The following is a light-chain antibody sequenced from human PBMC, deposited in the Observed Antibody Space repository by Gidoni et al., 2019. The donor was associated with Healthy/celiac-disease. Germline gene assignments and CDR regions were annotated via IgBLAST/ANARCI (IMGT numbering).Light chain of an antibody. Sequence: QSVLTPPPSLSGAPGQRVTISCTACSSNIGAGYDVHWYQQLPGTDPKLLIYGTSKRPSGVPDRFSGSKSGTSAYLAITGLQAEDEADYYCQSYDSSMSGVVFGGGTKLTVL. J-gene: IGLJ2*01. CDR2: GTS. CDR1: SSNIGAGYD. V-gene: IGLV1-40*01. CDR3: QSYDSSMSGVV.